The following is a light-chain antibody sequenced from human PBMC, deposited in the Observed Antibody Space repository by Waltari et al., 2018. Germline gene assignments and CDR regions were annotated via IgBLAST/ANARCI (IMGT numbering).Light chain of an antibody. CDR1: QDISNY. V-gene: IGKV1-33*01. J-gene: IGKJ2*01. Sequence: DIQMTQSPPSLSASVGDRVTITCQASQDISNYLNWYQQKPGKAPKLLIYDASNLETGVPSRFSGSGSGTDFTFTISSLQPEDIATYYCQQYDNLPSYTFGQGTKLEIK. CDR3: QQYDNLPSYT. CDR2: DAS.